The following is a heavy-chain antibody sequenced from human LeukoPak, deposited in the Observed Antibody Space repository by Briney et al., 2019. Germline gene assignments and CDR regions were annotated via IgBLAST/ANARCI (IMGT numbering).Heavy chain of an antibody. CDR3: ARELLTVTTWDY. CDR2: IKPDGSEK. D-gene: IGHD4-17*01. J-gene: IGHJ4*02. V-gene: IGHV3-7*01. Sequence: GGSLRLSCAASGLTFSSYWMSWVRQAPGKGLEWVANIKPDGSEKYYVDSVKGRFTISRDNAKNSVYLQMDSLRGEDTAVYHCARELLTVTTWDYWGQGTPVTVSS. CDR1: GLTFSSYW.